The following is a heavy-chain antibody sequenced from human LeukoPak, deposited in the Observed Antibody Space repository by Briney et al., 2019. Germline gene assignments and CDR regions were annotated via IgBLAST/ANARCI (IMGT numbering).Heavy chain of an antibody. CDR3: ARFRYNSTWGVFDY. CDR1: GFCFSDYY. J-gene: IGHJ4*02. Sequence: GGSLRLSCGASGFCFSDYYMSWVRQAPGKGLEWISYISSTGRTIYYADSVKGRFTISRDNDKSSLYLQMNSLRAEDTALYYCARFRYNSTWGVFDYWGQGTLVTVSS. D-gene: IGHD2/OR15-2a*01. CDR2: ISSTGRTI. V-gene: IGHV3-11*04.